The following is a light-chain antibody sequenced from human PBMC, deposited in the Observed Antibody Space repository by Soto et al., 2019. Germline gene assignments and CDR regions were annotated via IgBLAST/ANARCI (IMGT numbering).Light chain of an antibody. Sequence: QSVLTQPPSGSAAPGQKVTISCSGSSSNTGNNYVSWYQQLPGAAPKLLIYENDKRPSGIPDRFSGSKSGTSATLGITGLQTGDEADYYCATWDSSLSAGLFGTGTKLTVL. J-gene: IGLJ1*01. V-gene: IGLV1-51*02. CDR2: END. CDR1: SSNTGNNY. CDR3: ATWDSSLSAGL.